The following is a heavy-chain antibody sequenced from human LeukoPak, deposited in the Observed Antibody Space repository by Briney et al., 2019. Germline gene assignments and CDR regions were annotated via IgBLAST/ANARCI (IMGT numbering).Heavy chain of an antibody. CDR3: ASGWWYFDY. J-gene: IGHJ4*02. D-gene: IGHD6-19*01. CDR1: GFTFSSYG. V-gene: IGHV3-33*03. Sequence: GGSLRLSCVASGFTFSSYGMHWVRQAPGKGLEWVAVIWNDESTKYYVDSVKGRFTISRDNSKNTVYLQMNSLRAEDTAVYYCASGWWYFDYWGQGTLVTVSS. CDR2: IWNDESTK.